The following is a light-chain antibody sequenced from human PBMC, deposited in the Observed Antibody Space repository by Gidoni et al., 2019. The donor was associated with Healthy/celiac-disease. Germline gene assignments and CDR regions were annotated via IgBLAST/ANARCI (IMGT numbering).Light chain of an antibody. V-gene: IGKV3-11*01. Sequence: EIVLTQSPATLSLSPGERATLSCRASQSVSSYLAWYQQKPGQAPRLLIYDASNRATGIPARFSGSGSGTDFTLTISCLEPEDFAVYYCQQRSNWPRLTFGGGTKVE. CDR3: QQRSNWPRLT. CDR1: QSVSSY. CDR2: DAS. J-gene: IGKJ4*01.